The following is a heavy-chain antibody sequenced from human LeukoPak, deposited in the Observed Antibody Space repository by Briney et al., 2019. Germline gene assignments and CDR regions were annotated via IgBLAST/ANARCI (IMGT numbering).Heavy chain of an antibody. CDR1: GGSISGSDYY. D-gene: IGHD3-22*01. J-gene: IGHJ4*02. V-gene: IGHV4-30-4*01. Sequence: SETLSLTCSVSGGSISGSDYYWSWIRQPPGKGLEWIGYMYYTGLSYDNPSLKSRVTISVDTSKNQFSLKLSSVTDADTAVYYCARALYYYDSSGYYYSKHFDYWGQGTLVTVSS. CDR3: ARALYYYDSSGYYYSKHFDY. CDR2: MYYTGLS.